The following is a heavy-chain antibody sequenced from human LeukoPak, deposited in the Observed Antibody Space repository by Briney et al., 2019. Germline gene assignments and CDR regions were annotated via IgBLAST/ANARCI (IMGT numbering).Heavy chain of an antibody. J-gene: IGHJ1*01. CDR1: GFTFSSYA. D-gene: IGHD3-10*01. V-gene: IGHV3-23*01. Sequence: QSGGSLRLSCAAPGFTFSSYAMSWVRQAPGKGLEWVSAISGSGGSTYYADSVKGRLTISRDNSKNTLYLQMNSLRAEDTAVYYCAKDKESLFQHWGQGTLVTVSS. CDR2: ISGSGGST. CDR3: AKDKESLFQH.